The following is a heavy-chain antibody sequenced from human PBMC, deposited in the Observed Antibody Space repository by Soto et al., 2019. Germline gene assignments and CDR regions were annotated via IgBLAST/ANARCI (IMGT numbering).Heavy chain of an antibody. CDR3: AKGSVRLVRGVILYFDY. Sequence: GGSLRLSCAASGFTVSSNYMSWVRQAPGKGLEWLSVIYIDDSTYYADSVKGRFTISRHNSKNTLYLQMNSLRAEDTAVYYCAKGSVRLVRGVILYFDYWGQGSLVTVSS. J-gene: IGHJ4*02. CDR1: GFTVSSNY. CDR2: IYIDDST. V-gene: IGHV3-53*04. D-gene: IGHD3-10*01.